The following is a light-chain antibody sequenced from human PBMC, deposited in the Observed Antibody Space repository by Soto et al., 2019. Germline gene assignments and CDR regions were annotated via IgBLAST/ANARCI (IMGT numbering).Light chain of an antibody. V-gene: IGKV1-39*01. CDR3: QQSYSTLT. CDR1: QNINNY. CDR2: AAS. Sequence: DIQMTQSPSSLSASVGDRVTITCQASQNINNYLNWYQQKPGRAPKLLIYAASSLQSGVPSRFSGSGSGTGFTLTISSLQPEDFATYYCQQSYSTLTFGGGTKVDIK. J-gene: IGKJ4*01.